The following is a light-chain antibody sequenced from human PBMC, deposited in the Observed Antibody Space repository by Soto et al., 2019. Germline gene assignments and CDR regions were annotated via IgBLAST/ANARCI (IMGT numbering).Light chain of an antibody. CDR3: QQSYSTPRT. CDR1: QSIAIY. Sequence: DIQMTQSPSSLSASVADRVIITCRASQSIAIYLNWYQQKPGKAPKLLIYAASSLQSGVPSRFSGSGSGTDFTLTISSLQPEDFATYYCQQSYSTPRTFGQGTKVDIK. CDR2: AAS. V-gene: IGKV1-39*01. J-gene: IGKJ1*01.